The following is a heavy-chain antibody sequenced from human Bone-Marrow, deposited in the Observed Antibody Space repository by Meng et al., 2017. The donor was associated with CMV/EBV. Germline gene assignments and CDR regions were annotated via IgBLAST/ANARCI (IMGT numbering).Heavy chain of an antibody. CDR2: IRYDGSNK. J-gene: IGHJ3*02. CDR3: AGIDAFDI. V-gene: IGHV3-30*02. CDR1: GFTFSSYG. Sequence: QSQWVGAGGRVVQPVRSLRLACAASGFTFSSYGMHWVRQAPGKGLEWVAFIRYDGSNKYYADSVKGRFTISRDNSKNTLYLQMNSLRAEDTAVYYCAGIDAFDIWGQGTMVTVSS.